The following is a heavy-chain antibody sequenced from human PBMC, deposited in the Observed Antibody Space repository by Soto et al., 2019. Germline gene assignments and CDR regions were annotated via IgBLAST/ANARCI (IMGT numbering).Heavy chain of an antibody. CDR2: ISGSGGST. CDR3: AKDGALVPALIHFDY. CDR1: GFTFSSYA. D-gene: IGHD3-3*02. J-gene: IGHJ4*02. V-gene: IGHV3-23*01. Sequence: LRLSCAASGFTFSSYAMSWVRQAPGKGLEWVSAISGSGGSTYYADSVKGRFTISRDNSKNTLYLQMNSLRAEDTAVYYCAKDGALVPALIHFDYWGQGTLVTVSS.